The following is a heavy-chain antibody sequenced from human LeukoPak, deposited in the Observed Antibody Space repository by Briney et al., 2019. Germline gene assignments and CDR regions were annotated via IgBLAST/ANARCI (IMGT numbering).Heavy chain of an antibody. Sequence: SETLSLTCTVTGGSISSSSYYWGGIRHPPGKGLEWSGSIYYSGTTCYNPSLKSRVTISVDKSKNQFYLKLSSVTAADTAVYYCARDYDSSGYYSPDAFDIWGQGTMVTVSS. D-gene: IGHD3-22*01. CDR3: ARDYDSSGYYSPDAFDI. CDR2: IYYSGTT. CDR1: GGSISSSSYY. V-gene: IGHV4-39*02. J-gene: IGHJ3*02.